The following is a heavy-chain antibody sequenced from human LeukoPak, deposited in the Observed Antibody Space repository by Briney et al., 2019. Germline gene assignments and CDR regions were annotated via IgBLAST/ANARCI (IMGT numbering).Heavy chain of an antibody. CDR1: AGSISSSSYS. Sequence: SETLSLTCTVSAGSISSSSYSWGWIRQPPGKGLEWIGSIYYSGSTYYNPSLKSRVTISVDTSKNQFSLKLSSVTAADTAVYYCARRGYYDSRGWFDPWGQGTLVTVSS. CDR3: ARRGYYDSRGWFDP. D-gene: IGHD3-22*01. V-gene: IGHV4-39*01. CDR2: IYYSGST. J-gene: IGHJ5*02.